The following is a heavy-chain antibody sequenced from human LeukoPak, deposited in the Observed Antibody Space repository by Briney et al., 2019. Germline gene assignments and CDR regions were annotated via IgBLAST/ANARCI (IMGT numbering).Heavy chain of an antibody. J-gene: IGHJ4*02. CDR3: ARGAKIDY. CDR1: GYTFTAYY. CDR2: INPNSGGT. Sequence: GASVKVSCKASGYTFTAYYVHWVRQAPGQRLESMGWINPNSGGTNYAQNFQGRVTMTRDTSISTAYMELSSLRSDDTAVYYCARGAKIDYWGQGTLVTVSS. V-gene: IGHV1-2*02.